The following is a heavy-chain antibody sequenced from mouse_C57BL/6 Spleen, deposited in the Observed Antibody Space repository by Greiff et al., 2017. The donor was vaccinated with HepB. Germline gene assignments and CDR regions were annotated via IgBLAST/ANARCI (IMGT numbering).Heavy chain of an antibody. CDR2: INPNNGGT. D-gene: IGHD1-1*01. CDR1: GYTFTDYY. V-gene: IGHV1-26*01. CDR3: ARTGITRYFDY. J-gene: IGHJ2*01. Sequence: EVQLQRSGPELVKPGASVKISCKASGYTFTDYYMNWVKQSHGKSLEWIGDINPNNGGTSYNQKFKGKATLTVDKSSSTAYMELRSLTSEDSAVYYCARTGITRYFDYWGQGTTLTVSS.